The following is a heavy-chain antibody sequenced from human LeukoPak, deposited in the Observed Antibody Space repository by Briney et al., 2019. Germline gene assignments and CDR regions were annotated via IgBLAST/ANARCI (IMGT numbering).Heavy chain of an antibody. J-gene: IGHJ4*02. CDR3: ARQEGVSYFSSGSYFDS. CDR2: IYYSGST. CDR1: GGSIRSNSYY. D-gene: IGHD3-10*01. Sequence: SETLSLTCTISGGSIRSNSYYWGWIRQPPGKGLEWIGSIYYSGSTYYSPSLKSRVTISVDSSENQFSLKLSSVTAADTAVYHCARQEGVSYFSSGSYFDSWGQGALVTVSS. V-gene: IGHV4-39*01.